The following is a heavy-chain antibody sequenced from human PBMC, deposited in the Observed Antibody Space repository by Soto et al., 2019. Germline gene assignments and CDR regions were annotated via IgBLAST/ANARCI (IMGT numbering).Heavy chain of an antibody. CDR1: GFTFSSYA. CDR2: ISGSGGST. Sequence: EVQLLESGGGLVQPGGSLRLSCAASGFTFSSYAMSWVRQAPGKGLEWVSAISGSGGSTYYADSVKGRFTISRDNSKNTLYLQMNSLRAEDTAVYYCAKRPGYSSGWYYFDYWGPEPGSPSPQ. V-gene: IGHV3-23*01. CDR3: AKRPGYSSGWYYFDY. D-gene: IGHD6-19*01. J-gene: IGHJ4*01.